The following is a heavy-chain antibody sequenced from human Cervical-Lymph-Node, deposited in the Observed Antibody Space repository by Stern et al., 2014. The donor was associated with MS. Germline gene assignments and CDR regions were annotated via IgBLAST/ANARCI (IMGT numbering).Heavy chain of an antibody. CDR1: GGTFNSNT. CDR2: INPLFGTP. Sequence: QVQLVQSGAEVKKTGSSVKGSCKAYGGTFNSNTISWVRQAPGQGLEWMGGINPLFGTPNYAPKFQGRLTATADESTSTAYMDLSSLRSEDTAVYFCTRDQGGIAAYWGQGTLVTVSS. CDR3: TRDQGGIAAY. D-gene: IGHD6-13*01. V-gene: IGHV1-69*01. J-gene: IGHJ4*02.